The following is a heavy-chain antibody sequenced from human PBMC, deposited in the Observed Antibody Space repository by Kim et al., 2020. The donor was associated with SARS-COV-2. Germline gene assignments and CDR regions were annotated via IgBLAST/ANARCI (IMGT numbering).Heavy chain of an antibody. CDR3: ARDGAVYYYGLDV. J-gene: IGHJ6*02. D-gene: IGHD2-15*01. CDR1: GFTFSSYS. CDR2: ISSSSSYI. V-gene: IGHV3-21*01. Sequence: GGSLRLSCAASGFTFSSYSMNWVRQAPGKGLEWVSSISSSSSYIYYADSVKGRFTISRDNAKNSLYLQMNSLRAEDTAVYYCARDGAVYYYGLDVWGQGSTLTVSS.